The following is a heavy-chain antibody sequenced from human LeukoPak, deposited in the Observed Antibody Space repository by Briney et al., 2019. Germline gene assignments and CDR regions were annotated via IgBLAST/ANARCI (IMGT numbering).Heavy chain of an antibody. CDR2: ISSSGSYI. J-gene: IGHJ4*02. Sequence: GGSLRLSCAASGFTFSSYSMNWVRQAPGKGLEWVSSISSSGSYIYYADSVKGRFTISRDNAKNSLYLQMNSLRAEDTAVYYCARKNGLDYWGQGTLVTVSS. CDR3: ARKNGLDY. CDR1: GFTFSSYS. V-gene: IGHV3-21*01.